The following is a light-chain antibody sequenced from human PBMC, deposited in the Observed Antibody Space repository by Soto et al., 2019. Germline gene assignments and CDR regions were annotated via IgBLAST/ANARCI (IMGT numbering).Light chain of an antibody. V-gene: IGLV2-14*01. Sequence: QSALTQPASVSGSPGQSITISCTGTSSDIGDYNYVSWYQQRPGKAPKLMIYDVTNRPSGVSNRFSGSKSGSTASLTISGLQAEDEADYYCSSYASSSTLYVFGTGTKVTVL. CDR2: DVT. CDR1: SSDIGDYNY. CDR3: SSYASSSTLYV. J-gene: IGLJ1*01.